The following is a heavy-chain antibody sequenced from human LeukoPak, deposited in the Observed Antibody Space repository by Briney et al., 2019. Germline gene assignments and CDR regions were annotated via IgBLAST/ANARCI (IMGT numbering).Heavy chain of an antibody. CDR3: ARGISHYYYPDY. J-gene: IGHJ4*02. D-gene: IGHD3-10*01. V-gene: IGHV4-39*07. CDR2: IYYSGST. Sequence: TSETLSLTCTVSGGSISSSSYYWGWIRQPPGKGLEWIGSIYYSGSTYYNPSLKSRVTISVDTSKNQFSLKLSSVTAADTAVYYCARGISHYYYPDYWGQGTLVTVSS. CDR1: GGSISSSSYY.